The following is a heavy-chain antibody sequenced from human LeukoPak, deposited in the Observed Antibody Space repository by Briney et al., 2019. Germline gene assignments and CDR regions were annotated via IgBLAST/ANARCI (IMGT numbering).Heavy chain of an antibody. CDR1: GFTVSSNY. CDR3: ARDPNGDYDFDF. CDR2: IYSGGSS. J-gene: IGHJ4*02. Sequence: PGGSLRLSCAASGFTVSSNYMSWVRQAPGKGLEWVSVIYSGGSSYYADSVKGRFTISRDNAKNSLYLQMNSLRAEDTAVYYCARDPNGDYDFDFWGQGTLVTVSS. D-gene: IGHD4-17*01. V-gene: IGHV3-53*01.